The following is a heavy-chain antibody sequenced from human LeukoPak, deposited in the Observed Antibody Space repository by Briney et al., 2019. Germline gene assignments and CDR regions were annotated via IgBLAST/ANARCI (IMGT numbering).Heavy chain of an antibody. CDR1: GFNFSDFY. J-gene: IGHJ4*02. D-gene: IGHD3-10*01. CDR2: MSSGGSII. CDR3: ARGTVGSFGNY. Sequence: PGGSLRLSCAASGFNFSDFYMTWIRQAPGKGLEWVSYMSSGGSIIHYADSMKGRFTISRDNAKNSLYLQMNSLRAEDTAVYYCARGTVGSFGNYWGQGTLVTVSS. V-gene: IGHV3-11*04.